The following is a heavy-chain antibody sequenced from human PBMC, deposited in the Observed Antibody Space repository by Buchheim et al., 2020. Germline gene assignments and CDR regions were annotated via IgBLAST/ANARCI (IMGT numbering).Heavy chain of an antibody. CDR2: ISYDGSNK. CDR3: AKDSGYGDSIDY. D-gene: IGHD4-17*01. Sequence: QVQLVESGGGVVQPGRSLRLSCVASGFTFSSYGMHWVRQAPGKGLEWVAVISYDGSNKYYADSVKGRFTISRDNSKNTLYLQMNSLRAEDTAVYYCAKDSGYGDSIDYWGQGTL. V-gene: IGHV3-30*18. CDR1: GFTFSSYG. J-gene: IGHJ4*02.